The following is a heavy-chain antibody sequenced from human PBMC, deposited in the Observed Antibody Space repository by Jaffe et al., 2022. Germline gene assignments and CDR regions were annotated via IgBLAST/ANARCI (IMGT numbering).Heavy chain of an antibody. V-gene: IGHV4-39*01. CDR2: IYYSGST. J-gene: IGHJ4*02. Sequence: QLQLQESGPGLVKPSETLSLTCTVSGGSISSSSYYWGWIRQPPGKGLEWIGSIYYSGSTYYNPSLKSRVTISVDTSKNQFSLKLSSVTAADTAVYYCAIPDDYGDYGRGSPLAYWGQGTLVTVSS. CDR1: GGSISSSSYY. D-gene: IGHD4-17*01. CDR3: AIPDDYGDYGRGSPLAY.